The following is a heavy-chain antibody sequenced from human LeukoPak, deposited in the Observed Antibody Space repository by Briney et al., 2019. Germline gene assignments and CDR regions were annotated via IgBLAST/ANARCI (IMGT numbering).Heavy chain of an antibody. CDR2: ISSSGSTI. CDR3: ARVGYSGYGFDPRDAFDI. J-gene: IGHJ3*02. CDR1: GFTFSSYE. V-gene: IGHV3-48*03. Sequence: PGGSLRLSCAASGFTFSSYEMNWVRQAPGKGLEWVSYISSSGSTIYYADSVKGRFTISRDNAKNTLYLQMNSLRAEDTAVYYCARVGYSGYGFDPRDAFDIWGQGTMVTVSS. D-gene: IGHD5-12*01.